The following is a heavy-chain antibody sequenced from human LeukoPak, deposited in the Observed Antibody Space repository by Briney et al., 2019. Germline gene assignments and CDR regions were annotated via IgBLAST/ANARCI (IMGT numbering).Heavy chain of an antibody. CDR1: GYTFTNYG. D-gene: IGHD4-17*01. CDR3: ARGVTTVAVRGYYYYYYYMDV. J-gene: IGHJ6*03. CDR2: ISAYIGNT. Sequence: ASVKVSCKASGYTFTNYGISWVRQAPGQGLEWMGWISAYIGNTNYAQKLQGRVTMTTDTSMSTAYMELRNLRSDDTAVYYCARGVTTVAVRGYYYYYYYMDVWGKGTTVTVSS. V-gene: IGHV1-18*01.